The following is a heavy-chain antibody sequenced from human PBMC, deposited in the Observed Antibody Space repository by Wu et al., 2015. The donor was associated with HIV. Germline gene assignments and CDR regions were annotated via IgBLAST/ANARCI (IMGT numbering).Heavy chain of an antibody. CDR2: INPSGSST. CDR1: GYIFTTYY. CDR3: ARDGGRGYNYASLDY. V-gene: IGHV1-46*01. Sequence: QVQLVQSGAEVKKPGASVRVSCKASGYIFTTYYTHWVRQAPGQGLEWMAIINPSGSSTTYTQNFQGRVTMTSDTSTSTVYMKLSGLRSEDTAIYYCARDGGRGYNYASLDYWGQGTLVTVSS. D-gene: IGHD5-24*01. J-gene: IGHJ4*02.